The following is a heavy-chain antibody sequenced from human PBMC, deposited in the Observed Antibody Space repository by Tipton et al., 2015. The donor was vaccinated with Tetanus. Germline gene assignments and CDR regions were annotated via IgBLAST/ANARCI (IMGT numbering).Heavy chain of an antibody. J-gene: IGHJ4*02. CDR2: IYPGDSDT. CDR3: AKVSAPGTIATGNFDY. Sequence: VQLVQSGAEMRKSGESLKISCKTSGYFFDTHWIAWVRQMPGKGLEWMGIIYPGDSDTRYSPSFQGQVTMSGDNSIRTAYLQWNSLRASDTATYYCAKVSAPGTIATGNFDYWGQGTPVTVSS. CDR1: GYFFDTHW. V-gene: IGHV5-51*01. D-gene: IGHD1-1*01.